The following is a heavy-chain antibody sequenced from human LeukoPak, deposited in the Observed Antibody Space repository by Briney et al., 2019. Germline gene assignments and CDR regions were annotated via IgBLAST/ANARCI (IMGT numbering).Heavy chain of an antibody. Sequence: GASVKVSCKASGYTFTGYYMHWVRQAPGQGLEWMGWINPNSGGTNYAQKFQGRVTMTRDTSISTAYMELSRLRSDDTAVYYCARVIHLYDSSGYFPFPLGSDYWGQGTLVTVSS. CDR3: ARVIHLYDSSGYFPFPLGSDY. D-gene: IGHD3-22*01. CDR1: GYTFTGYY. J-gene: IGHJ4*02. V-gene: IGHV1-2*02. CDR2: INPNSGGT.